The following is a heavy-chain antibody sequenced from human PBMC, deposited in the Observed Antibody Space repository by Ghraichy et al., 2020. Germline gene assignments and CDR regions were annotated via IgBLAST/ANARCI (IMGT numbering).Heavy chain of an antibody. CDR3: ASGYGSETYYLDY. V-gene: IGHV4-59*03. D-gene: IGHD3-10*01. Sequence: ETLSLTCTVSGGSMTSYYWSWIRQPPGKGLEWIGYGHYSGSTNYKPSLRGRVSISVDTSKNQFSLELTSVTAADTAVYYCASGYGSETYYLDYWGQGILVTVSS. J-gene: IGHJ4*02. CDR2: GHYSGST. CDR1: GGSMTSYY.